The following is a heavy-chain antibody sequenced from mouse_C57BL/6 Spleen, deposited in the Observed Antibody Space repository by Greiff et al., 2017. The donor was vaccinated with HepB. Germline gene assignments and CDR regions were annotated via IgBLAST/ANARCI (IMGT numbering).Heavy chain of an antibody. CDR3: AGDRGTVVPPWYCDV. J-gene: IGHJ1*03. D-gene: IGHD1-1*01. Sequence: EVQRVESGGGLVKPGGSLKLSCAASGFTFSSYAMSWVRQTPEKRLEWVATISDGGSYTYYPDNVKGRFTMSRDNAKNNLYLQMSHLKSADPATYYCAGDRGTVVPPWYCDVGGTGTTVTVSS. V-gene: IGHV5-4*01. CDR1: GFTFSSYA. CDR2: ISDGGSYT.